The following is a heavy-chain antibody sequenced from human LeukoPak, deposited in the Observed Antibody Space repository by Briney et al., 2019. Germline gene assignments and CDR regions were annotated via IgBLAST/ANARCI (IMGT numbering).Heavy chain of an antibody. J-gene: IGHJ1*01. CDR1: GFTFSNSA. D-gene: IGHD3-22*01. V-gene: IGHV3-23*01. CDR2: IGVGGSST. CDR3: AKDGGGYYDSRGYPL. Sequence: GGSLRLSCAASGFTFSNSAMSWVRQAPGKRLEWVSTIGVGGSSTYYADSVKGRFTISRDNSKNTLYLQMNSLRAEDTAVYYCAKDGGGYYDSRGYPLWGQGTLVTISS.